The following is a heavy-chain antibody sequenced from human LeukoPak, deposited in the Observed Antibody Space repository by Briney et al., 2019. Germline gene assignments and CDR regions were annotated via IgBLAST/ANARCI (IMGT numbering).Heavy chain of an antibody. Sequence: GGSLRLSCAASGFTFSSYAMHWVRQAPGKGLEWVAVISYDGSNKYYADSVKGRFTISRDNSKNTLYLQMNSLRAEDTAVYYCAREPTPPPVVAATIYYYYGMDVWGQGTTVTVSS. J-gene: IGHJ6*02. V-gene: IGHV3-30-3*01. CDR1: GFTFSSYA. CDR3: AREPTPPPVVAATIYYYYGMDV. CDR2: ISYDGSNK. D-gene: IGHD2-15*01.